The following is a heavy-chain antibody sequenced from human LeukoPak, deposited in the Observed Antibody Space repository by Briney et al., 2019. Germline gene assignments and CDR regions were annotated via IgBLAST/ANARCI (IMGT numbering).Heavy chain of an antibody. CDR1: GGSISSYY. Sequence: PSETLSLTCTVSGGSISSYYWSWIRQPPGKGLEWIGEINHSGSTNYNPSLKSRVTISLDTSRNQFSLKLNSVTAADTAVYYCAKSNGYGLIDIWGQGTMVTVSS. CDR3: AKSNGYGLIDI. D-gene: IGHD3-22*01. CDR2: INHSGST. V-gene: IGHV4-34*01. J-gene: IGHJ3*02.